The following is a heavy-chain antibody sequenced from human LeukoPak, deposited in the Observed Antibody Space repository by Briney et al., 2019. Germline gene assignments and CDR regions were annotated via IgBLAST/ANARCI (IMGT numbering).Heavy chain of an antibody. V-gene: IGHV4-61*08. CDR3: AGGLAVAGWYFQH. D-gene: IGHD6-19*01. CDR2: IYYSGST. J-gene: IGHJ1*01. CDR1: GGSINSGGSY. Sequence: SETLSLTCTVSGGSINSGGSYWGWIRQPPGKGLKWIGYIYYSGSTNYNPSLKSRVTISVDTSKNQFSLKLSSVTAADTAVYYCAGGLAVAGWYFQHWGQGALVTVSS.